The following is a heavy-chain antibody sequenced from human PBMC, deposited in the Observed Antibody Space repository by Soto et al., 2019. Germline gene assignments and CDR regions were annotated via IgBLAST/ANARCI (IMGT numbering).Heavy chain of an antibody. CDR1: GFTVTNYY. CDR2: IYSGGTT. CDR3: ARDLGAFSDY. J-gene: IGHJ4*02. Sequence: EVQLVETGGGLIQPGGSLRLSCAASGFTVTNYYMSWVRQAPGRGLEWVSVIYSGGTTFYADSVKGRFTLSRDNSKNTLYLQMNSPRAEDTAMYYCARDLGAFSDYWGQGTLVTVSS. D-gene: IGHD1-26*01. V-gene: IGHV3-53*02.